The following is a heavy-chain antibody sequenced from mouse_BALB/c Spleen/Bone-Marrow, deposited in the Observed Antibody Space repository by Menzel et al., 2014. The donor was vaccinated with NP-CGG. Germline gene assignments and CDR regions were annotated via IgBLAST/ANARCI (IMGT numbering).Heavy chain of an antibody. CDR1: GFTFSSYT. V-gene: IGHV5-9*03. J-gene: IGHJ2*01. D-gene: IGHD2-4*01. Sequence: EVKVEESGGGLVKPGGSLKLSCAASGFTFSSYTMSWVRQTPEKRLEWVATISSGGGNTYYPDSVKGRFTISRDNAKNNLYLQMSSLRSEGTALYYCARYMITTSYFDYWGQGTTLTVSS. CDR3: ARYMITTSYFDY. CDR2: ISSGGGNT.